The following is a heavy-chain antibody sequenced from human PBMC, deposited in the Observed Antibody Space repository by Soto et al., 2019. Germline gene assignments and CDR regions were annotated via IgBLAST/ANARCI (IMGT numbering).Heavy chain of an antibody. CDR1: GFTFSNYA. CDR2: ISWNSGSI. CDR3: AKDSYSGSY. V-gene: IGHV3-9*01. Sequence: GGSLRLSCAASGFTFSNYAMHWVRQAPGKGLEWVSGISWNSGSIGYADSVKGRFTISRDNAKNSLYLQMNSLRAEDTALYYCAKDSYSGSYFGQGTLVTVSS. J-gene: IGHJ4*02. D-gene: IGHD1-26*01.